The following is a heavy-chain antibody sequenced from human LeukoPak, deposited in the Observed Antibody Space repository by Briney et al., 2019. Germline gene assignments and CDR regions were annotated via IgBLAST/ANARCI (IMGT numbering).Heavy chain of an antibody. CDR2: IKQDGSEK. Sequence: PGGSLRLSCAASGFTFSTYWMSWVRQAPGKGLEWVANIKQDGSEKYYVDSVKGRFTISRDNAKNSLYLQMNSLRAEDTAVYYCARDSRGYYDSSGSSLDDAFDIWGLGTMVTVSS. CDR1: GFTFSTYW. D-gene: IGHD3-22*01. V-gene: IGHV3-7*01. J-gene: IGHJ3*02. CDR3: ARDSRGYYDSSGSSLDDAFDI.